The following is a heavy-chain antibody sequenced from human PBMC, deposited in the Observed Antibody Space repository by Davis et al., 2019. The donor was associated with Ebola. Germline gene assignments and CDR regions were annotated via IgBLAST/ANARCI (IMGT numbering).Heavy chain of an antibody. CDR1: GYTFTSYG. J-gene: IGHJ4*02. CDR3: ARAQFPTTSDH. D-gene: IGHD1-1*01. V-gene: IGHV1-18*04. CDR2: INPHNGNT. Sequence: ASVKVSCKASGYTFTSYGITWVRQAPGQGLEWMGWINPHNGNTNYAQNVQGRVTMTTDTSTSTAYMEVGILRSDDTAVYYCARAQFPTTSDHWGRGTLVTVSS.